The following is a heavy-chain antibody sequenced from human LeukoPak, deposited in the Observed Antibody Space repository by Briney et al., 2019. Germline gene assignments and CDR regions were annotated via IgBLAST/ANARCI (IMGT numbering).Heavy chain of an antibody. V-gene: IGHV1-3*01. D-gene: IGHD5-18*01. CDR1: GYTFTSYA. CDR2: INAGNGNT. J-gene: IGHJ6*02. Sequence: ASVKVSCKASGYTFTSYAMHWVRQAPGQRLEWMGWINAGNGNTKYSRKFQGRVTITRDTSASTAYMELSSLRSEDTAVYYCARGGTAYGMDVWGQGTTVTVSS. CDR3: ARGGTAYGMDV.